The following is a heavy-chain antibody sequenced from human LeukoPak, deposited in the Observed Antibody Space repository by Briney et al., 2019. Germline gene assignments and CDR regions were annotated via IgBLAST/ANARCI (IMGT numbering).Heavy chain of an antibody. Sequence: SQTLSLTCTVSGGFIRSGGYYWSWIRQHPGKGLEWIGYIYYSGSTYYNPSLKSRVTISVDTSKNQFSLKLSSVTAADTAVYYCARSEGACFDYWGQGTLVTVSS. CDR3: ARSEGACFDY. D-gene: IGHD3-16*01. CDR2: IYYSGST. CDR1: GGFIRSGGYY. V-gene: IGHV4-31*03. J-gene: IGHJ4*02.